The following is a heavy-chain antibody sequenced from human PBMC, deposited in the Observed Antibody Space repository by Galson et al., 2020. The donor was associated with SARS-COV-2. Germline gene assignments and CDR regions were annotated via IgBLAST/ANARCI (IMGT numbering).Heavy chain of an antibody. CDR2: IDPRDDYI. V-gene: IGHV5-10-1*01. D-gene: IGHD2-21*01. J-gene: IGHJ3*02. Sequence: HGESLKISCQISGYSFTSYYITWVRQMPGKGLESMGRIDPRDDYIDYSPSFEGHVTISVDSSISTVYLQWNSLQASDTAMFYCVRHAITPVLGGAIDIWGQGTTVTVSS. CDR1: GYSFTSYY. CDR3: VRHAITPVLGGAIDI.